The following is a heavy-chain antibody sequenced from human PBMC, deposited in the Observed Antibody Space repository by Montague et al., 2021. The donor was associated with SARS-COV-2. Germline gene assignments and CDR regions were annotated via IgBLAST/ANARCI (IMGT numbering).Heavy chain of an antibody. J-gene: IGHJ5*02. CDR1: GGSISSSSYY. CDR3: ARPLNLYYYGSGSYSGWFDP. CDR2: IYYSGST. Sequence: SETLSLTCTVSGGSISSSSYYWGWIRQPPGKGLEWIGSIYYSGSTYYNLSLKSRVTISVDTSKNQFSLKLSSVTAADTAVYYCARPLNLYYYGSGSYSGWFDPWGQGTLVTVSS. V-gene: IGHV4-39*01. D-gene: IGHD3-10*01.